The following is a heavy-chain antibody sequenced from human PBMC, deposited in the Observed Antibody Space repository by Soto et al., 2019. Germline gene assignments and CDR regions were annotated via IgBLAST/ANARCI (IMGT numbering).Heavy chain of an antibody. J-gene: IGHJ4*02. D-gene: IGHD3-9*01. CDR2: ISGSGGST. V-gene: IGHV3-23*01. CDR3: AKDYQRYFDWLPVWYYFDY. Sequence: PGGSLRLSCAASGFTFSSYAMSWVRQAPGKGLEWVSAISGSGGSTYYADSVKGRFTISRDNSKNTLYLQMNSLRAEDTAVYYCAKDYQRYFDWLPVWYYFDYWGQGTLVTVSS. CDR1: GFTFSSYA.